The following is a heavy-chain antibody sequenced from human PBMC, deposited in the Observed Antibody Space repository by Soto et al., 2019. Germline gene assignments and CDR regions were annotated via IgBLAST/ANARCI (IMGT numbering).Heavy chain of an antibody. Sequence: EVQLVESGGGLVQPDRSLRLSCAASGFSFDDYAMHWVRQAPGKGLEWVSGISWNSGNIGHADSVKGRFTISRDNAKNSLYLQMNSLRTEDTALYYCAKGRGGRYGRYYFDYWGQGALVTVSS. CDR1: GFSFDDYA. CDR3: AKGRGGRYGRYYFDY. J-gene: IGHJ4*02. D-gene: IGHD3-16*01. V-gene: IGHV3-9*01. CDR2: ISWNSGNI.